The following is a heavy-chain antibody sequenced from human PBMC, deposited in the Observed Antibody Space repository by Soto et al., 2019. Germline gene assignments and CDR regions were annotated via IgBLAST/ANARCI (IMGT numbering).Heavy chain of an antibody. CDR2: IKSKNSVETR. CDR1: GFPFTEAW. CDR3: TTDGFSGIVGI. J-gene: IGHJ3*02. Sequence: GGSLRLSCAASGFPFTEAWMTWVRQAPGKALEWVGRIKSKNSVETRDYAAPVKGRFTISRDESKNTFYLQMNSLKTEDTAVYYCTTDGFSGIVGIWGQGTMVTVSS. V-gene: IGHV3-15*01. D-gene: IGHD1-26*01.